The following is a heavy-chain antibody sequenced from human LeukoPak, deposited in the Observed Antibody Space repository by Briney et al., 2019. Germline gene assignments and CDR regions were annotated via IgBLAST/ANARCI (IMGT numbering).Heavy chain of an antibody. V-gene: IGHV4-4*07. CDR2: IYTSGST. D-gene: IGHD1-26*01. CDR3: AKSGGYGLIDY. Sequence: SETLSLTCTVSGGSISSYYWSWIRQPAGKGLEWIGRIYTSGSTNYNPSLKSRVTMSVDTSKNQFSLNLTSMTAADTAVYYCAKSGGYGLIDYWGQGTLVTVSS. J-gene: IGHJ4*01. CDR1: GGSISSYY.